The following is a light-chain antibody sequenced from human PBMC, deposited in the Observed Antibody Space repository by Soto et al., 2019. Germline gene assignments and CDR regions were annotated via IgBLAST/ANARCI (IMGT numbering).Light chain of an antibody. CDR2: GAS. Sequence: EILMTQSPATLPVSPGERATLSCRASQSVSTNLAWYQQKPGQAPRLLIYGASTRATGIPARFSGSGSGTEFTLTISSLQYEDFAAYYCQQFHNWHPITFGQGTRLEIK. CDR1: QSVSTN. CDR3: QQFHNWHPIT. V-gene: IGKV3-15*01. J-gene: IGKJ5*01.